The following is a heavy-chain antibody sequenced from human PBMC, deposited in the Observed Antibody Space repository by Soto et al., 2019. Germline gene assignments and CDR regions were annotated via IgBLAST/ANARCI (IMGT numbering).Heavy chain of an antibody. CDR3: ARDVTILDL. Sequence: QVQLVESGGGVVQPGRSLRLSCAASGFTFSSYAMHWVRQAPGKGLEWVAVISYDGSNKYYADSVKGRFTISRDNSKNPLYLQMNSLRAEDTAVYYCARDVTILDLWGQGTLVTVSS. CDR1: GFTFSSYA. CDR2: ISYDGSNK. J-gene: IGHJ4*02. V-gene: IGHV3-30-3*01. D-gene: IGHD3-3*01.